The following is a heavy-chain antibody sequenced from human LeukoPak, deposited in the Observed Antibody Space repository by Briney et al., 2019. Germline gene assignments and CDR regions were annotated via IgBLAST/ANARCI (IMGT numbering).Heavy chain of an antibody. J-gene: IGHJ4*02. CDR3: ARVIQGILRYFEFGY. D-gene: IGHD3-9*01. CDR2: INPNSGGT. V-gene: IGHV1-2*02. Sequence: ASVKVSCKASGYTFTGYYMHWVRQAPGQGLEWMGWINPNSGGTNYAQKFQGRVTMTRDTSISTAYMELSRLRSDDTAVYYCARVIQGILRYFEFGYWGQGTLVTVSS. CDR1: GYTFTGYY.